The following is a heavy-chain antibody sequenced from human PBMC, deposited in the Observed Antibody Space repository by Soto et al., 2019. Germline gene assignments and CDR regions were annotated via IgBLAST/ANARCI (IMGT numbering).Heavy chain of an antibody. CDR3: ARDRLRLGELSLLGYFDY. D-gene: IGHD3-16*02. J-gene: IGHJ4*02. Sequence: QVQLEESGGGVVQPGRSLRLSCAASGFTFSRHTMHWFRQAPGKGLEWMASISYDGSNKYYADSVKGRFTISRDNSKNRLSVQRDSLRAEDTAVYYCARDRLRLGELSLLGYFDYWGQGTLVTVSS. CDR1: GFTFSRHT. V-gene: IGHV3-30*04. CDR2: ISYDGSNK.